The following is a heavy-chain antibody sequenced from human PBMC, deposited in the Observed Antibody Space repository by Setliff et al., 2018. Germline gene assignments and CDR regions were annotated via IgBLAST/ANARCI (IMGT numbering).Heavy chain of an antibody. CDR3: ARGPSGWSSATSRYYFYMDV. CDR1: GGTFSNSA. CDR2: IIPIRGAA. V-gene: IGHV1-69*13. Sequence: SVKVSCKAFGGTFSNSAINWVRQAPGQGLEWMGGIIPIRGAADYAQKFQGKAIITADGSTSTAYMELTSLRSDDAAVYYCARGPSGWSSATSRYYFYMDVWGKGTTVTVSS. D-gene: IGHD6-19*01. J-gene: IGHJ6*03.